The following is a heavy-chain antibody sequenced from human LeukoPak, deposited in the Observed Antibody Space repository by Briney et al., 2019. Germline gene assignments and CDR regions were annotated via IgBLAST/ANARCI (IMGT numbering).Heavy chain of an antibody. CDR1: GGSFSSYY. J-gene: IGHJ5*02. V-gene: IGHV4-34*01. CDR2: LTRSGST. CDR3: AKNDYGGNLPSIP. D-gene: IGHD4-23*01. Sequence: PSETLSLTCAVYGGSFSSYYWSWIRQPPGKGLEWIGELTRSGSTNYNPSLRSRVIISVDTSKNQFSLRLTSVTAADTAVYYCAKNDYGGNLPSIPWGQGTLVTVSS.